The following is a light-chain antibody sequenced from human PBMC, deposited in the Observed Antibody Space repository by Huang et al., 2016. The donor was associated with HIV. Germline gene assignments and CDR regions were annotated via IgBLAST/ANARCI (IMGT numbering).Light chain of an antibody. J-gene: IGKJ4*01. V-gene: IGKV1-39*01. CDR1: QTISTY. CDR2: AAS. CDR3: QQSYSTLLS. Sequence: DIKMTQSPSSLSASVGDRVTITCRASQTISTYLNWYQQRPGKAPKLLNYAASSLQSGVPSRFSGSGSGTDFTLTISSLQPEDFATYYCQQSYSTLLSFGGGTKVAIK.